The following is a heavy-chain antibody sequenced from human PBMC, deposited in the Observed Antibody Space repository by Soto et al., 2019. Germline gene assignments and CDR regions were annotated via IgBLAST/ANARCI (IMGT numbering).Heavy chain of an antibody. V-gene: IGHV4-4*07. CDR1: LDSISNSY. Sequence: PSVTLSLSCRVSLDSISNSYWTLIRHPAGKGLEWIGHIYSSGNANYNPSLKSRVTMSLDTSKNQFSLNLYSVTAADTAVYYCAGGYHYSYHYYGMDVWGQGTTVTVS. D-gene: IGHD3-16*02. J-gene: IGHJ6*02. CDR2: IYSSGNA. CDR3: AGGYHYSYHYYGMDV.